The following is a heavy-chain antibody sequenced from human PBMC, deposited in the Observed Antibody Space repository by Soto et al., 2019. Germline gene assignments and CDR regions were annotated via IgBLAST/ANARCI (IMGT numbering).Heavy chain of an antibody. CDR1: GYTFTSYY. CDR2: INPSGGST. D-gene: IGHD6-19*01. V-gene: IGHV1-46*01. J-gene: IGHJ4*02. Sequence: QVQLVQSGAEVKKPGASVKVSCKASGYTFTSYYMHWVRQATGQGLEWRGIINPSGGSTSYAQKFQGRDKMTRDRSTRTVYSELSSLRSEDTAVYYCARDEKGIAVAGTGGDYWGQKSLVTVSS. CDR3: ARDEKGIAVAGTGGDY.